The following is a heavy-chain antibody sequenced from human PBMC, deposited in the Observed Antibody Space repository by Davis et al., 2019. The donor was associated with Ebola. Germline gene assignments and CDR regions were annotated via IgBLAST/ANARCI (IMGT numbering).Heavy chain of an antibody. CDR2: IKPDGSDT. J-gene: IGHJ5*02. CDR1: GFTFRSYW. CDR3: AKDSGWQMSP. Sequence: GESLKISCAASGFTFRSYWMTWVRQAPGKGLEWVATIKPDGSDTYYLASVKGRFTISRDNAKNSLYLQINSLRAEDTAVYYCAKDSGWQMSPWGQGTLVAVSS. D-gene: IGHD6-25*01. V-gene: IGHV3-7*04.